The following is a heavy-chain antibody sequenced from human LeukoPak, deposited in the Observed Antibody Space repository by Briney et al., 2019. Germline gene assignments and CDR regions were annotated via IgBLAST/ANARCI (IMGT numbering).Heavy chain of an antibody. Sequence: ASVKVSCKASGYTFTSYAMHWVRQAPGQRLEWMGWINAGNGNTKYSQKFQGRVSMTTDTSTSTAYVELRSLRSGDTAVYYCARFPTGYNFWYFDLWGRGTLVTVSS. CDR1: GYTFTSYA. V-gene: IGHV1-3*01. CDR2: INAGNGNT. J-gene: IGHJ2*01. CDR3: ARFPTGYNFWYFDL. D-gene: IGHD3-9*01.